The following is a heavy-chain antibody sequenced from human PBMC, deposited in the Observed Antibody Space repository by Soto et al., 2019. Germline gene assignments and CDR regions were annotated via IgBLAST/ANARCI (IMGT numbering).Heavy chain of an antibody. J-gene: IGHJ3*02. Sequence: QVQLAEFGGGVVQPGRSLRLSCAASGFTFSTYPMHWVRQAPGKGLEWVAIVSYDETVKSYADSVKGRFTTSRDNSKNTLYLQMNSLRAEDTAVYYCARVGNYDVRKAFDIWGQGTMVTVSS. CDR2: VSYDETVK. D-gene: IGHD5-12*01. V-gene: IGHV3-30-3*01. CDR1: GFTFSTYP. CDR3: ARVGNYDVRKAFDI.